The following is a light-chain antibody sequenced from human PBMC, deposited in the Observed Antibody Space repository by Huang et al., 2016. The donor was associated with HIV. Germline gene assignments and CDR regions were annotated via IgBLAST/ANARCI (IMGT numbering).Light chain of an antibody. J-gene: IGKJ3*01. Sequence: DIQMTQSPSSLSASVGDRVTITCRASQSISTYLNWYQQKPGKAPKLLIYAASTLQSGVPSRFSGSGSGTDFTLTFSSLQPEDVATYYCQQTYSTLTFGPGTKVDIK. CDR3: QQTYSTLT. CDR2: AAS. CDR1: QSISTY. V-gene: IGKV1-39*01.